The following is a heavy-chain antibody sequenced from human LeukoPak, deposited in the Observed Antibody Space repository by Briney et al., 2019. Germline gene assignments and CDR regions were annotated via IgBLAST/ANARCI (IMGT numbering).Heavy chain of an antibody. CDR3: ARGDIVVVPAATDY. V-gene: IGHV3-21*01. Sequence: GGSLRLSCAASGFTFSSYSMNWVRQAPGKGPEWVSSISSSSSYIYYADSVKGRFTISRDNAKNSLYLQMNSLRAEDTAVYYCARGDIVVVPAATDYWGQGTLVTISS. D-gene: IGHD2-2*01. CDR2: ISSSSSYI. CDR1: GFTFSSYS. J-gene: IGHJ4*02.